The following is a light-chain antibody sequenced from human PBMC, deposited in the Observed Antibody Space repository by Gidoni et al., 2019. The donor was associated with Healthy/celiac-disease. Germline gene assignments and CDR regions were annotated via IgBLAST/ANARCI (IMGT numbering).Light chain of an antibody. CDR1: QSVSSY. Sequence: EIVLTQSPATLSLSPGERATLSCRASQSVSSYLAWYQQKPGQAPRLLIYDASNRATGIPARFSGSGSGTDVTLTISSLAPEDFAVYYCQQRSNWPPITFGQGTRLEIK. J-gene: IGKJ5*01. V-gene: IGKV3-11*01. CDR3: QQRSNWPPIT. CDR2: DAS.